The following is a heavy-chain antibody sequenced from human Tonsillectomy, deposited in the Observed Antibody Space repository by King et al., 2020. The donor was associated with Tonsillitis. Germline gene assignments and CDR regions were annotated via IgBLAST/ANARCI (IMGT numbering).Heavy chain of an antibody. D-gene: IGHD3-3*01. Sequence: VQLVESGGGVVRPGGSLRLSCAASGFTFDDYGMTWVRQAPGKGLEWVSGGNWNGGSTGYADSVKGRFTISRDNAKNSLYLQMNSLRAEDPALYHCARAQNYDFWSGSDYWGQGTLVTVSS. J-gene: IGHJ4*02. CDR3: ARAQNYDFWSGSDY. CDR2: GNWNGGST. CDR1: GFTFDDYG. V-gene: IGHV3-20*01.